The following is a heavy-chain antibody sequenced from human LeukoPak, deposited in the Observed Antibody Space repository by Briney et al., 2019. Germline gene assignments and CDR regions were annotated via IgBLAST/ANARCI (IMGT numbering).Heavy chain of an antibody. V-gene: IGHV4-34*01. D-gene: IGHD6-13*01. CDR3: ARGGSRSSSWFYFDY. J-gene: IGHJ4*02. CDR1: GGSFSGYY. Sequence: NTSETLSLTCAVYGGSFSGYYWSWIRQPPGKGLEWIGEINHSRSTNYNPSLKSRVTISVDTSKNQFSLKLSSVTAADTAMYYCARGGSRSSSWFYFDYWGQGSLVTVSS. CDR2: INHSRST.